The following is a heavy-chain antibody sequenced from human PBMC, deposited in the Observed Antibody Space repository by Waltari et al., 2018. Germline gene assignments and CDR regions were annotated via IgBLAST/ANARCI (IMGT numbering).Heavy chain of an antibody. Sequence: QVQLQQWGAGLLKPSETLSLTCAVYGGSFSGYYWSWIRQPPGKGLEWIGEINHSGSTNYNPSLKSRVTISVDTSKNQFSLKLSSVTAADTAVYYCARCKTYYYDSSGYYYSHWGQGTLVTVSS. J-gene: IGHJ4*02. V-gene: IGHV4-34*01. CDR2: INHSGST. D-gene: IGHD3-22*01. CDR1: GGSFSGYY. CDR3: ARCKTYYYDSSGYYYSH.